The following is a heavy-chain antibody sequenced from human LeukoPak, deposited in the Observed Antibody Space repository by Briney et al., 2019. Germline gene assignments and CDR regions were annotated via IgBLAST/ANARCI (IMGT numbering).Heavy chain of an antibody. D-gene: IGHD3-3*01. Sequence: GGSLRLSCVASGFTFTRNCMHWVRQAPGKGLEWVAVIPHDGSNALYADSVKGRFTISRDDSKNTQYLQMNSLRIEDSAMYYCATGSDYYYASWGQGTLVTVSS. CDR3: ATGSDYYYAS. V-gene: IGHV3-30*03. CDR2: IPHDGSNA. CDR1: GFTFTRNC. J-gene: IGHJ5*02.